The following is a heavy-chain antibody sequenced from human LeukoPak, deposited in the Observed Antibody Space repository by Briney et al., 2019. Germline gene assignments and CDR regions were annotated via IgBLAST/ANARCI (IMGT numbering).Heavy chain of an antibody. CDR2: ISAYNGNT. Sequence: ASVKVSCKASGYTFTSYGISWVRQAPGQGLEWMGWISAYNGNTNYAQKLQGRVTMTTDTSTSTAYMELRSLRSDDTAVYYCASSRYYYDSKRFDYWGQGTLVTVSS. CDR1: GYTFTSYG. V-gene: IGHV1-18*01. D-gene: IGHD3-22*01. J-gene: IGHJ4*02. CDR3: ASSRYYYDSKRFDY.